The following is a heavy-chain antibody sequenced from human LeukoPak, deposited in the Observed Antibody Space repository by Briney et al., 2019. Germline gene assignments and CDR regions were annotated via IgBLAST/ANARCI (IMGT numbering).Heavy chain of an antibody. D-gene: IGHD3-10*02. Sequence: ASVKVSCKASGYTFTGYYMHWVRQAPGQGLEWMGWINPNSGGTNYAQKFQGRVTMTRDTSISTAYMELSRLRSDDTAVYYCARSALYYYVRWFDPWGQGTLVTVSS. CDR2: INPNSGGT. CDR1: GYTFTGYY. J-gene: IGHJ5*02. CDR3: ARSALYYYVRWFDP. V-gene: IGHV1-2*02.